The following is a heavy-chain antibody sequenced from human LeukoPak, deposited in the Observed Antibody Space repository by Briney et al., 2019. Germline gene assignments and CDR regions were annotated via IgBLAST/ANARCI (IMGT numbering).Heavy chain of an antibody. CDR3: ARGSPTSTSLVVPAAKGGDAFDI. D-gene: IGHD2-2*01. CDR2: IYTSGST. Sequence: SETLSLTCTVSGGSISSYYWSWIRQPAGKGLEWIGRIYTSGSTNYNPSPKSRVTMSVDTSKNQFSLKLSSVTAADTAVYYCARGSPTSTSLVVPAAKGGDAFDIWGQGTMVTVSS. V-gene: IGHV4-4*07. CDR1: GGSISSYY. J-gene: IGHJ3*02.